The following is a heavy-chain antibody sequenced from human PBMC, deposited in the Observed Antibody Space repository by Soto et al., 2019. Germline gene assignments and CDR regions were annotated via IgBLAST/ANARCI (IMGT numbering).Heavy chain of an antibody. V-gene: IGHV4-31*03. CDR3: ARDTPRPAGYPRLDAFDI. Sequence: QVQLQESGPGLVKPSQTLSLTCTVSGGSISSGGYYWSWIRQHPGKGLEWIGYIYYSGSTYYNPSLKIRVNISVDTSKHQFSLKLSSVTAADTAVYYCARDTPRPAGYPRLDAFDIWGQGTMVTVSS. J-gene: IGHJ3*02. CDR1: GGSISSGGYY. CDR2: IYYSGST. D-gene: IGHD3-9*01.